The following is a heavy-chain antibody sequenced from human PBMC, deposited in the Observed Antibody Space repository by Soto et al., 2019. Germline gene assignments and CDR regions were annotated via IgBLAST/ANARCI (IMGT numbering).Heavy chain of an antibody. D-gene: IGHD3-3*01. CDR2: INHSGST. Sequence: PSETLSLTCAVYGGSFSGYYWSWIRQPPGKGLEWIGEINHSGSTNYNPSLKSRVTISVDTSKNQFSLKLSSVTAADTAVYYCARGRNYDFWSGYYRRHGTYYYYGMDVWGQGTTVTVSS. CDR1: GGSFSGYY. CDR3: ARGRNYDFWSGYYRRHGTYYYYGMDV. V-gene: IGHV4-34*01. J-gene: IGHJ6*02.